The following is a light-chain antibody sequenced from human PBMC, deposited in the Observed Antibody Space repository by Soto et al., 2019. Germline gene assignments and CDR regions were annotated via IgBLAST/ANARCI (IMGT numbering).Light chain of an antibody. CDR3: QHHDSYSPSWP. V-gene: IGKV1-5*03. J-gene: IGKJ1*01. CDR1: QNINEY. CDR2: MAS. Sequence: DIQMTQSPSTLSASVGDRVTITCRASQNINEYLAWYQQKPGKAPKLLIYMASSLESEAPSRFSGSGSGTEFTLTISSLQPDDSATYYCQHHDSYSPSWPFGQGTKVDI.